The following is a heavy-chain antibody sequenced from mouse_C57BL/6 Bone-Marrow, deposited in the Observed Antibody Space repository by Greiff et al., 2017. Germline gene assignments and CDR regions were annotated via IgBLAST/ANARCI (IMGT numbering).Heavy chain of an antibody. J-gene: IGHJ1*03. CDR2: IDPSDSYT. D-gene: IGHD1-1*01. Sequence: VQLQQPGAELVMPGASVKLSCKASGYTFTSYWMHWVKQRPGQGLEWIGEIDPSDSYTNYNQKFKGKSTLTVDKSYSTAYMQLSILTSDDSAVYYCARYDGSSYWYFDVWGTGTTVTVSS. V-gene: IGHV1-69*01. CDR3: ARYDGSSYWYFDV. CDR1: GYTFTSYW.